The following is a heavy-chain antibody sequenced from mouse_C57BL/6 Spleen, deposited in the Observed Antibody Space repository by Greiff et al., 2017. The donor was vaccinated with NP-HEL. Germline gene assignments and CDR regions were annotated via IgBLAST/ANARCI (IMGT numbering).Heavy chain of an antibody. V-gene: IGHV1-50*01. CDR2: IDPSDSYT. D-gene: IGHD2-12*01. CDR1: GYTFTSYW. J-gene: IGHJ3*01. Sequence: VQLQQSGAELVKPGASVKLSCKASGYTFTSYWMQWVKQRPGPGLEWIGEIDPSDSYTNYNPKFKGKATLTVDTSSSTAYMQLSSLTSEDSAVYYCARSPADYSQAWFAYWGQGTLVTVSA. CDR3: ARSPADYSQAWFAY.